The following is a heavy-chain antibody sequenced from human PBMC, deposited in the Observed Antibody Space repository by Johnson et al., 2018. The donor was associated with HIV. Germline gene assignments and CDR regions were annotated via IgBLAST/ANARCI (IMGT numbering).Heavy chain of an antibody. CDR3: ARGISQPYYNFWSGYHYPDAFDI. D-gene: IGHD3-3*01. Sequence: VQLVESGGGLVQPGGSLRLSCAASGFTFSSYDMHWVRQATGKGLEWVSAIGTAGDTYYPGSVTGRFTISRENAKNSLYLQMNSLRAGDTAVYYCARGISQPYYNFWSGYHYPDAFDIWGQGTMVTVSS. J-gene: IGHJ3*02. V-gene: IGHV3-13*01. CDR2: IGTAGDT. CDR1: GFTFSSYD.